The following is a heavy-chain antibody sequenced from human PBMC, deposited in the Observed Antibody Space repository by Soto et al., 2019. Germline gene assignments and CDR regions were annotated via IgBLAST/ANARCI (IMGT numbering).Heavy chain of an antibody. CDR2: IDNSGDIT. CDR1: GFTFSTYA. J-gene: IGHJ4*02. V-gene: IGHV3-23*05. D-gene: IGHD5-18*01. Sequence: GGSLRLSCAASGFTFSTYAMSWVRQAPGKGLEWVSTIDNSGDITYYTDSVKGRFTISRDNSKNTLYLQMNSLRAEDTAVYYCAKGGYNYGFLFDCWGQGTLVTVSS. CDR3: AKGGYNYGFLFDC.